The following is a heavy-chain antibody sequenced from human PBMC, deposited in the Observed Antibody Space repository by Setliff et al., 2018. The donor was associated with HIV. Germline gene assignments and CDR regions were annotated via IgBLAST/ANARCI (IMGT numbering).Heavy chain of an antibody. D-gene: IGHD1-1*01. Sequence: ASVKVSCKASGYTFIDYYIHWVRQAPGRGLEWMGWIAPNSGGTGYAENFQGRVTMTRDTSVNTAYMELSRLTSDDTAVYYCARKSLTGTIDSGGQGTLVTVSS. CDR1: GYTFIDYY. J-gene: IGHJ4*02. V-gene: IGHV1-2*02. CDR2: IAPNSGGT. CDR3: ARKSLTGTIDS.